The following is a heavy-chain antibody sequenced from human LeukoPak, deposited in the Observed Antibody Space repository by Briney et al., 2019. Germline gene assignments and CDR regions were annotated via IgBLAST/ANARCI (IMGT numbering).Heavy chain of an antibody. CDR3: AKPLTLFREADAFDI. CDR1: GFTFSTYA. Sequence: GGSLRLSCAASGFTFSTYAMSWVRQAPGKGLEWVSAISDSGGSPYFADSVKGRFTISRDNSKNTLFLQMNSLRAEDTAVYYCAKPLTLFREADAFDIWGQGTMVTVSS. J-gene: IGHJ3*02. V-gene: IGHV3-23*01. CDR2: ISDSGGSP. D-gene: IGHD3-10*01.